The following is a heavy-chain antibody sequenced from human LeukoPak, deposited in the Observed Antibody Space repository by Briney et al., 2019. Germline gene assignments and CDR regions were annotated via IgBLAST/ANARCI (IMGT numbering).Heavy chain of an antibody. CDR2: INQDESEK. Sequence: GGSLRLSCVASGFTFSRSWMNWVRQAPGKGLEWVANINQDESEKNYVDSVKGRLTISRDNAKNSLSLQMNSLRAEDTAVYYCARGWFGANYGMDVWGQGTTVTVSS. D-gene: IGHD3-10*01. CDR1: GFTFSRSW. J-gene: IGHJ6*02. CDR3: ARGWFGANYGMDV. V-gene: IGHV3-7*02.